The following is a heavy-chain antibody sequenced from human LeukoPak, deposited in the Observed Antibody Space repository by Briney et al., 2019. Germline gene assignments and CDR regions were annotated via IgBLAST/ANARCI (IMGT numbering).Heavy chain of an antibody. D-gene: IGHD3-10*01. Sequence: PGGSLRLSCAASGFTFGSYAMHWVRQAPGKGLEWVAVISYDGNNKYYVDSVKGRFTISRDNSKNTLHLQMNSLRAEDTAVYYCARDGDSYGSGTYPRAFDPWGQGTLVTVSS. CDR2: ISYDGNNK. V-gene: IGHV3-30*04. J-gene: IGHJ5*02. CDR1: GFTFGSYA. CDR3: ARDGDSYGSGTYPRAFDP.